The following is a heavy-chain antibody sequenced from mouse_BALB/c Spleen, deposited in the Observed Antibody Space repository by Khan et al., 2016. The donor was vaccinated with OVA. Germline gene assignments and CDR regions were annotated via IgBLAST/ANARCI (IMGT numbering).Heavy chain of an antibody. CDR1: GFNIKDYY. J-gene: IGHJ3*01. Sequence: VRLQQSGAELVRPGALVKLSCKASGFNIKDYYIHWVKQRPEQGLEWIGWIDPENGNTIYDPKFLGKASITADTSSNTAYLQLSSLTSEDTAVYYCAREGYSPWFAYWGQGTLVTVSA. D-gene: IGHD2-3*01. V-gene: IGHV14-1*02. CDR2: IDPENGNT. CDR3: AREGYSPWFAY.